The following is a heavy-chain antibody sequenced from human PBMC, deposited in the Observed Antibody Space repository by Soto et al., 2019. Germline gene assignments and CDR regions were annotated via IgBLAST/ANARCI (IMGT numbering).Heavy chain of an antibody. V-gene: IGHV4-31*03. CDR1: GGSISSGGYY. CDR3: AREDYGDKNTFDY. D-gene: IGHD4-17*01. Sequence: SETLSLTCTVSGGSISSGGYYWSWIRQHPGKGLEWIGYIYYSGSTYYNPSLKSRVTISVDTSKNQFSLKPSSVTAADTAVYYCAREDYGDKNTFDYWGQGTLVTVSS. J-gene: IGHJ4*02. CDR2: IYYSGST.